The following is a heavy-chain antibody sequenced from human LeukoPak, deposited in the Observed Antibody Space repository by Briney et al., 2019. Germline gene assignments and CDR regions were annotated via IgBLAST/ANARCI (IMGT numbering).Heavy chain of an antibody. CDR1: GYTFTSYG. D-gene: IGHD1-26*01. J-gene: IGHJ4*02. V-gene: IGHV1-18*01. CDR3: TTRGSYGGGSYFDY. CDR2: ISAYNGNT. Sequence: GASVKVSCKASGYTFTSYGISWVRQAPGQGLEWMGWISAYNGNTNYAQKLQGRVTMTTDTSTSIAYMELRSLRSDDTAVYYCTTRGSYGGGSYFDYWGQGTLVTVSS.